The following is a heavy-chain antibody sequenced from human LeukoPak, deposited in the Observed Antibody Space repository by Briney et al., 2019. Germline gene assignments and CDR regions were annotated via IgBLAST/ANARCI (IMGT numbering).Heavy chain of an antibody. CDR3: ATLAGVVPGGLLF. Sequence: GGSLRLSCVASGFTSSAFWMSWVRRPPGKGLEWVANIKKDGSEKEYVDSVKGRFSIFRDNAKNSVYLQMNSLRAEDTAVYYCATLAGVVPGGLLFGGKGTTVIVSS. V-gene: IGHV3-7*01. D-gene: IGHD2-2*01. J-gene: IGHJ6*04. CDR2: IKKDGSEK. CDR1: GFTSSAFW.